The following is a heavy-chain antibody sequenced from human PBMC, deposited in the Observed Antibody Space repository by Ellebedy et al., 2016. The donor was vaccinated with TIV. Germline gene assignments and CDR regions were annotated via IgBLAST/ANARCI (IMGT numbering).Heavy chain of an antibody. CDR2: ISWNSGSI. V-gene: IGHV3-9*01. D-gene: IGHD2-2*01. Sequence: SLKISXAASGFTFDDYAMHWVRQAPGKGLEWVSGISWNSGSIGYADSVKGRFTISRDNAKNSLYLQMNSLRAEDTALYYCAKESGSRIVVVPAAMRGSYYYGMDVWGQGTTVTVSS. CDR1: GFTFDDYA. CDR3: AKESGSRIVVVPAAMRGSYYYGMDV. J-gene: IGHJ6*02.